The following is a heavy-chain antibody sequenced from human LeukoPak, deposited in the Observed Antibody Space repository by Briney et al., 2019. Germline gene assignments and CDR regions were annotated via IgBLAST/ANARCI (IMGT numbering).Heavy chain of an antibody. V-gene: IGHV4-34*01. CDR3: ARGRFWSFDI. CDR1: GGSFSAYY. J-gene: IGHJ3*02. CDR2: INDRATT. D-gene: IGHD3-3*01. Sequence: SETLSLTCAVSGGSFSAYYWIWIRQIPGKGVEWIGEINDRATTNYNPSLKSRVTMSVRTSTTQFTLKLTSVTAADTGLYFCARGRFWSFDIWGQGTMVTVSS.